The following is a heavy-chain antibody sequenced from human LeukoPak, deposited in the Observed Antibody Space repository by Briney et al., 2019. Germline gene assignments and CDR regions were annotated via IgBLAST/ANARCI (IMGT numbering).Heavy chain of an antibody. Sequence: SETLSLTCTVSGGSISSYYWSWIRQPPGKGLEWIGYIYTSGSTNYNPSLKGRVTISVDTSKNQFSLKLSSVTAADTAVYYCARRYYDSSGYYYMDYWGQGTLVTVSS. J-gene: IGHJ4*02. D-gene: IGHD3-22*01. CDR2: IYTSGST. V-gene: IGHV4-4*09. CDR1: GGSISSYY. CDR3: ARRYYDSSGYYYMDY.